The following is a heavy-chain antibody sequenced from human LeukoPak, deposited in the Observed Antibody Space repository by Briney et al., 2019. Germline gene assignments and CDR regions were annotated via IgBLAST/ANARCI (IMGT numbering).Heavy chain of an antibody. J-gene: IGHJ3*02. CDR3: AKPRSSGWTDAFDI. D-gene: IGHD6-19*01. CDR1: GFTFSSYS. V-gene: IGHV3-48*01. CDR2: ISSSSSTI. Sequence: PGGSLRLSCAASGFTFSSYSMNWVRQAPGKGLEWVSYISSSSSTIYYADSVKGRFTISRDNSKNTLYLQMNSLRAEDTAVYYCAKPRSSGWTDAFDIWGQGTMVTVSS.